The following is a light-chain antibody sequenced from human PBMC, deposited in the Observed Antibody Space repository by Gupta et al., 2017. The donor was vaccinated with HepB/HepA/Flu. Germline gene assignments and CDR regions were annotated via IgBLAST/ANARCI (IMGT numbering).Light chain of an antibody. Sequence: EIVLTQSPATLSLSPGERATLSCRASQSVSSYLAWYQQKRGQAPRLLIYDASNRATGIPDRFSGSGSGTDFALTISSLEPEDFAVYYCQQRSNWPSITFGQGTRLEIK. CDR2: DAS. CDR3: QQRSNWPSIT. J-gene: IGKJ5*01. CDR1: QSVSSY. V-gene: IGKV3-11*01.